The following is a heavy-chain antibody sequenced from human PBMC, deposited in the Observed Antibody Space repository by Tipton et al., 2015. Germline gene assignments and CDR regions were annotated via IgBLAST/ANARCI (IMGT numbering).Heavy chain of an antibody. J-gene: IGHJ3*02. V-gene: IGHV4-39*02. CDR1: GGSLNTSDDS. Sequence: TLSLTCTVSGGSLNTSDDSWGWVRQPPGKGPEWIGHMYCGGRACGGDTSYNPSLKSRALISVDTSKNYFSLRLTSVTAADTAVYYCARLSPVVGYLLNAFDIWGQGTMVTVSS. D-gene: IGHD3-22*01. CDR2: MYCGGRACGGDT. CDR3: ARLSPVVGYLLNAFDI.